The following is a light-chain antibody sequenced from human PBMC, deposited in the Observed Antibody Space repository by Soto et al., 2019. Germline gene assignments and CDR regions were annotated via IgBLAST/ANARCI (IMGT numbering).Light chain of an antibody. Sequence: SYELTQPPSVSVAPGKTARITCGGNNIGSKSVHWYQQKPGQAPGLVIYYDSDRPSGIPERFSGSNSGNTATLTISRVEAGDEADYYCQVWDSSSDHVVVGGGTKLTVL. CDR3: QVWDSSSDHVV. J-gene: IGLJ2*01. CDR2: YDS. CDR1: NIGSKS. V-gene: IGLV3-21*04.